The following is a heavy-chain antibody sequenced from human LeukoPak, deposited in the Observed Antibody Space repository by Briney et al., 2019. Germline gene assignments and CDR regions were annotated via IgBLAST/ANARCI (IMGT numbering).Heavy chain of an antibody. CDR1: GFTFSSYA. CDR2: VSYDGSNK. CDR3: ARGADAPMRYYFDY. J-gene: IGHJ4*02. Sequence: QPGGSLRLSCAASGFTFSSYAMHWVRQAPGKGLEWVAVVSYDGSNKYYADSVKGRFTISRDNSKNTLYLQMNSLRAEDTAVYYCARGADAPMRYYFDYWGQGTLVTVSS. V-gene: IGHV3-30-3*01.